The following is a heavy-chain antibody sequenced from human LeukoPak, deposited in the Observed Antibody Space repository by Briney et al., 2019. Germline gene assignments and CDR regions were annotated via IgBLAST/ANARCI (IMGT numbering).Heavy chain of an antibody. CDR1: GYTFTGYY. J-gene: IGHJ5*02. D-gene: IGHD6-13*01. CDR2: VNPQSGGT. V-gene: IGHV1-2*02. Sequence: ASLTVSFKASGYTFTGYYMHWVRQAPGQGLEWMGWVNPQSGGTNYAQNFQGRVTMTRDTSISTAYMELSRLRSDDTAVYYCARGIIAAADNNWFDPWGQGTLVTVSS. CDR3: ARGIIAAADNNWFDP.